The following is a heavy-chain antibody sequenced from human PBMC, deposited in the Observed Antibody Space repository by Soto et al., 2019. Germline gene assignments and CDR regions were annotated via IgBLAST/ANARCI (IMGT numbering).Heavy chain of an antibody. J-gene: IGHJ4*02. CDR3: AKYYYDSSGYYSFYFDY. CDR2: ISGSGGST. D-gene: IGHD3-22*01. V-gene: IGHV3-23*01. Sequence: EVQLLESGGGLVQPGGSLRLSCAASGFTFSSYAMSWVRQAPGKGLEWVSAISGSGGSTYYADSVKGRFTISRDNSKNTLYLQINSLRAQATAGYYCAKYYYDSSGYYSFYFDYLGQGTLVTVSS. CDR1: GFTFSSYA.